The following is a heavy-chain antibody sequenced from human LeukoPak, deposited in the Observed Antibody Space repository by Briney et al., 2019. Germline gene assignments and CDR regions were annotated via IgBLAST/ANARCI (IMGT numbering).Heavy chain of an antibody. CDR1: GFSFTNAW. CDR2: IKSKADGETP. J-gene: IGHJ4*02. Sequence: GGSLRPSCAASGFSFTNAWMTWVRQPPGKGREWVGRIKSKADGETPDYAAPVKGRFTMSRDDSKATLYLQMNYLITEDTAVYYCTTDLGITMIRGVIVSWGQGTLVTVSS. D-gene: IGHD3-10*01. V-gene: IGHV3-15*01. CDR3: TTDLGITMIRGVIVS.